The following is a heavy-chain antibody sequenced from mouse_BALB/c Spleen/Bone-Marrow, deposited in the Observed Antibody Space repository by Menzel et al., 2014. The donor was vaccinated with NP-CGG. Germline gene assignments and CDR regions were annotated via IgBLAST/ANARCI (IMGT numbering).Heavy chain of an antibody. V-gene: IGHV14-3*02. D-gene: IGHD2-4*01. CDR2: IDPANGDT. Sequence: VQLQQSGAELVKPGASVKLSCTASGFNIKDTYMHWVKQRPEQGLEWIGRIDPANGDTKYDPKFQGKATITADTLSNTAYLQLISLTSEDTAVYYCARYLIFYDYDEAMDYWGQGTSVTVSS. J-gene: IGHJ4*01. CDR3: ARYLIFYDYDEAMDY. CDR1: GFNIKDTY.